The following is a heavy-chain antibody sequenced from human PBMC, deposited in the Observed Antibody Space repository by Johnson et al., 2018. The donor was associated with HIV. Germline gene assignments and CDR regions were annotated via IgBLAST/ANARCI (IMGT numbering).Heavy chain of an antibody. Sequence: QVQVVESGGGVVQPGRSLRLSCAASGFTFSSCGMHWVRQAPGKGLEWVAVISYDGSYRYYADSVKGRFTISRDNSKNTLYLQMNSLRAEDTAVYYCAKGLDTAMVRDAFDIWGQGTMVTVSS. V-gene: IGHV3-30*18. CDR2: ISYDGSYR. J-gene: IGHJ3*02. CDR3: AKGLDTAMVRDAFDI. D-gene: IGHD5-18*01. CDR1: GFTFSSCG.